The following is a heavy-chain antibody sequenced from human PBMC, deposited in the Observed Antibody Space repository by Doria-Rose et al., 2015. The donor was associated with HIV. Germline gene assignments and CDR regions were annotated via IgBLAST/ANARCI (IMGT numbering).Heavy chain of an antibody. CDR2: ISASGGNT. D-gene: IGHD3-10*01. Sequence: SWVRQAPGKGLEWVSAISASGGNTHYADSVEGRFTISRDNSKNTLYLQMNSLTAEDTAVYYCAKTSGSSLDYWGQGTLVTVSS. J-gene: IGHJ4*02. CDR3: AKTSGSSLDY. V-gene: IGHV3-23*01.